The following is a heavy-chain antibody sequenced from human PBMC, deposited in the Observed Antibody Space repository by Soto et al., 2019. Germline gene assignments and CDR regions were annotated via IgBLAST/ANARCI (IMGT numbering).Heavy chain of an antibody. V-gene: IGHV3-33*01. D-gene: IGHD2-2*01. CDR2: IWYDGSNK. Sequence: GGSLRLSCAASGFTFSSYGMHWVRQAPGKGLEWVAVIWYDGSNKYYADSVKGRFTISRDNSKNTLYLQMNSLRAEDTAVYYCARDIVVPAAIVRGYGMDVWGQGTTVTVSS. CDR1: GFTFSSYG. CDR3: ARDIVVPAAIVRGYGMDV. J-gene: IGHJ6*02.